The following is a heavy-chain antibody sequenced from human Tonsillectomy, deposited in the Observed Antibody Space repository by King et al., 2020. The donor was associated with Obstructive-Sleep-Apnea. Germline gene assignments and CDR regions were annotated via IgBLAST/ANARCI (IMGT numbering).Heavy chain of an antibody. CDR3: AKEYHFDSRGYPRPVDY. D-gene: IGHD3-22*01. V-gene: IGHV3-30*02. CDR1: GFTFSNYG. CDR2: IRYDGSNK. Sequence: VQLVESGGGVVQPGGSLRLSCAASGFTFSNYGMHWVRQAPGKGLEWVTFIRYDGSNKFYADSVKGRFTISRDNSKNTLYLQMNSLRAEDTAVYYCAKEYHFDSRGYPRPVDYWGQGTLVTVSS. J-gene: IGHJ4*02.